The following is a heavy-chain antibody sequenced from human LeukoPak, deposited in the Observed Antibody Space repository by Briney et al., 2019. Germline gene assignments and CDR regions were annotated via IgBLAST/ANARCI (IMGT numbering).Heavy chain of an antibody. CDR3: VRKFYFYMDA. CDR2: ISPTGDST. J-gene: IGHJ6*03. Sequence: PGGSLRLSCGASGLTLSRYAVNWVRQAPGRGLEWVSYISPTGDSTLNAEPVKGRFSVSRDNSKNMVYLQMDGLRAEDTATYFCVRKFYFYMDAWGKGTTVTVSS. V-gene: IGHV3-23*01. CDR1: GLTLSRYA.